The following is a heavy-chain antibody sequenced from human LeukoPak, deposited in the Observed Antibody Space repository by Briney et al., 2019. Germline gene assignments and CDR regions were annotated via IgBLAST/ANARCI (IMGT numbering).Heavy chain of an antibody. CDR1: GFTISSYW. J-gene: IGHJ4*02. D-gene: IGHD6-13*01. Sequence: GGSLRLSCAASGFTISSYWMNWVRQAPGKGLEWVANIKQDGSEKKYVDSVKGRFTISRDNAKNTLYLQMNSLRAEDTAVYYCARVSSSSWWALDYWGQGTLVTVSS. V-gene: IGHV3-7*01. CDR2: IKQDGSEK. CDR3: ARVSSSSWWALDY.